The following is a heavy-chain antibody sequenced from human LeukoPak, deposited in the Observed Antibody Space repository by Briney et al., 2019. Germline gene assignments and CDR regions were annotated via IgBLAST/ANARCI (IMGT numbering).Heavy chain of an antibody. J-gene: IGHJ4*02. CDR1: GGSISSGDYY. Sequence: PSETLSLTCTVSGGSISSGDYYWSWIRQPPGKGLEWIGYIYYSGSTYYNPSLKSRVTISVDTSKNQFSLKLSSVTAADTAVYYCARSRGYSYGYLSLAFDYWGQGTLVTVSS. CDR2: IYYSGST. D-gene: IGHD5-18*01. CDR3: ARSRGYSYGYLSLAFDY. V-gene: IGHV4-30-4*01.